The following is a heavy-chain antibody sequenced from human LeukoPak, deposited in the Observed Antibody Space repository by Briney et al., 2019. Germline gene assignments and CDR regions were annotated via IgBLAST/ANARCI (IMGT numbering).Heavy chain of an antibody. V-gene: IGHV3-23*01. CDR1: GFTFSSYA. Sequence: GGSLRLSCAASGFTFSSYAICWVRQAPGKGLEWVSAISGSGGSTYYADSVQGRLTISRDNSKNAVYLQMSSPRAEDTAVYYCARVGSGSSRDYWGQGTLVTVSS. CDR3: ARVGSGSSRDY. CDR2: ISGSGGST. D-gene: IGHD1-26*01. J-gene: IGHJ4*02.